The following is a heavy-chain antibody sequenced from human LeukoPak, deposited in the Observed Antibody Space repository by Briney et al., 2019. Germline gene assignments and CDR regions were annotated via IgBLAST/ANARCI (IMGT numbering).Heavy chain of an antibody. V-gene: IGHV3-49*03. CDR2: IRSKAYGGTT. CDR1: GFTFGDYA. D-gene: IGHD3-9*01. Sequence: GGSLRLSCTASGFTFGDYAMSWFRQAPGKGLEWVGFIRSKAYGGTTEYAASVKGRFTISRDDSKSIAYLQMNSLKTEDTAVYYCTRGRAGDILTGYSEYYFDYWGQGTLVTVSS. J-gene: IGHJ4*02. CDR3: TRGRAGDILTGYSEYYFDY.